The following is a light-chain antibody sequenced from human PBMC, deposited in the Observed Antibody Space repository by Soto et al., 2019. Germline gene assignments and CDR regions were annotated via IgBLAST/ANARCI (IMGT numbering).Light chain of an antibody. Sequence: DIVMTQSPDSLAVSLGERATIKCKSSQTVLSSSNNRNYLVWYQQKSGQPPKLLIYLSSTRASGVPDRFTGSGSGTDFTITISNIQAEDVGIYYCHQHYDLPTFGQGTRLEL. V-gene: IGKV4-1*01. CDR3: HQHYDLPT. CDR1: QTVLSSSNNRNY. CDR2: LSS. J-gene: IGKJ5*01.